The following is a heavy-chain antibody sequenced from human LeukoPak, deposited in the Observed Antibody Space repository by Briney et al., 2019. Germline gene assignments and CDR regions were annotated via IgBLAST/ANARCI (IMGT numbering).Heavy chain of an antibody. V-gene: IGHV3-74*01. D-gene: IGHD7-27*01. Sequence: QPGGSLRLSCAASGFTFSNFWMHWVRQAPGEGLVWVSHINRDGGSTSYADSVKGRFTISRDNAKNTLYLQMNSLRVEDTAVYYCARDAPGDRGFDYWGQGTLVAVSS. CDR1: GFTFSNFW. J-gene: IGHJ4*02. CDR3: ARDAPGDRGFDY. CDR2: INRDGGST.